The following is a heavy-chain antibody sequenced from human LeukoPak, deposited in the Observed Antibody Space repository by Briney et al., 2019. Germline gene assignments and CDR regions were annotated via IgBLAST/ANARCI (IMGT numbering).Heavy chain of an antibody. CDR1: GDSISRSNYY. Sequence: SETLSLTCTVSGDSISRSNYYWGWIRQPPGKGLEWIGSIYYRRRDDYNPSLKSRVTISVDTSKNQLSLNLSSVTAADTAVYYCARENNDYGGKKAFDYWGQGTLVTVSS. D-gene: IGHD4-23*01. J-gene: IGHJ4*02. V-gene: IGHV4-39*02. CDR3: ARENNDYGGKKAFDY. CDR2: IYYRRRD.